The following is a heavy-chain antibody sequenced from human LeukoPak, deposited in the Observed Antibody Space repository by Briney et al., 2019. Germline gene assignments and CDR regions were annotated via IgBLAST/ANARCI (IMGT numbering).Heavy chain of an antibody. CDR2: INWNGGST. CDR1: GFTFDDYG. V-gene: IGHV3-20*04. D-gene: IGHD3-3*01. Sequence: GGSLRLSCVASGFTFDDYGMSWVRQAPGKGLEWVSGINWNGGSTGYADSVKGRSTISRDNAKNTVYLQMNSLRAEDTAVYYCARETWSSHDFWGQGTLVTVSS. CDR3: ARETWSSHDF. J-gene: IGHJ4*02.